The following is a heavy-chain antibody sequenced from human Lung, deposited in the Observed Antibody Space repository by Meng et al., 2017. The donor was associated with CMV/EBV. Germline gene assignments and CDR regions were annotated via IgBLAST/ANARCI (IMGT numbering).Heavy chain of an antibody. CDR2: ISSSGGTI. D-gene: IGHD3-3*01. J-gene: IGHJ4*02. CDR1: GFTFSTYE. V-gene: IGHV3-48*03. CDR3: ARDDFWSGSPTFDF. Sequence: SCAASGFTFSTYEMNWVRQAPGKGLEWVSYISSSGGTIYYADSVKGRFTISRDNAKSSLYLQMNSLRAEDTAFYYCARDDFWSGSPTFDFWGQGTLVTVSS.